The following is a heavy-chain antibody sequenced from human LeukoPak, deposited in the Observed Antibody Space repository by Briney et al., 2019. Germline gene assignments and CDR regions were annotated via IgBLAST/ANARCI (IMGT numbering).Heavy chain of an antibody. CDR3: ASIAAAGNGAFDI. CDR2: IYYSGST. CDR1: GGSISSGGYY. D-gene: IGHD6-13*01. V-gene: IGHV4-31*03. J-gene: IGHJ3*02. Sequence: SETLSLTCTVSGGSISSGGYYWSWIRQPPGKGLEWIGYIYYSGSTYYNPSLKSRVTISVDTSKNQFSLRLSSVTAADTAVYYCASIAAAGNGAFDIWGQGTMVTVSS.